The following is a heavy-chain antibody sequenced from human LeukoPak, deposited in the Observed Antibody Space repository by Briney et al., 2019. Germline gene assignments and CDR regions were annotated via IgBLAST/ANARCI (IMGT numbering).Heavy chain of an antibody. CDR1: GGSISSSSYY. D-gene: IGHD2-2*01. Sequence: SETLSLTCTVSGGSISSSSYYWGWIRQPPGKGLERIGSIYYSGSTYYNPSLKSRVTISVDTSKNQFSLKLSSVAAADTAVYYCASMCSSTSCPFDYWGQGTLVTVSS. CDR2: IYYSGST. CDR3: ASMCSSTSCPFDY. V-gene: IGHV4-39*01. J-gene: IGHJ4*02.